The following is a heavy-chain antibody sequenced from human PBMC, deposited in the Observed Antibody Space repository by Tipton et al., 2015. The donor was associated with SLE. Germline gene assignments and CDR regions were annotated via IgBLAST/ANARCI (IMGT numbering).Heavy chain of an antibody. J-gene: IGHJ6*03. CDR1: GGSISSDIW. CDR2: VFHSGSA. V-gene: IGHV4-4*02. CDR3: ARGPPVASYYYYMDV. Sequence: TLSLTCAVSGGSISSDIWWTWVRQPPGKGLEWIGDVFHSGSANYNPSLKSRVIISLDTSKNQFSLQVNSVTAADTAVYYCARGPPVASYYYYMDVWGKGTTVTVSS.